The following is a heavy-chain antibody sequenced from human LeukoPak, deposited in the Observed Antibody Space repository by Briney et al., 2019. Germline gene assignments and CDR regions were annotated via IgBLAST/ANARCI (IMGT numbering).Heavy chain of an antibody. V-gene: IGHV4-34*01. Sequence: SETLSLTCAVYGGSFSGYYWSWIRQPPGKGLEWIGEINHSGSTNYNPSLKSRVTISVDTSKNQFSPKLSSVTAADTAVYYCARYSGSSNWFDPWGQGTLVTVSS. J-gene: IGHJ5*02. CDR2: INHSGST. CDR3: ARYSGSSNWFDP. CDR1: GGSFSGYY. D-gene: IGHD1-26*01.